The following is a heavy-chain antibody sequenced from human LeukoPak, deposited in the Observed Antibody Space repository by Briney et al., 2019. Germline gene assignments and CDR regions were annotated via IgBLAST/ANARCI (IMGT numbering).Heavy chain of an antibody. Sequence: PGGSLRLSCAASGFTFSSYSMNWVRQAPGKGLEWVSSISSGSRYIGYADSVKGRFTISRDNAKNLLYLQMNSLRAEDTAVYYCARDTETSTMMTYYYGMDVWGQGTTVTVSS. V-gene: IGHV3-21*01. D-gene: IGHD3-16*01. CDR2: ISSGSRYI. CDR3: ARDTETSTMMTYYYGMDV. J-gene: IGHJ6*02. CDR1: GFTFSSYS.